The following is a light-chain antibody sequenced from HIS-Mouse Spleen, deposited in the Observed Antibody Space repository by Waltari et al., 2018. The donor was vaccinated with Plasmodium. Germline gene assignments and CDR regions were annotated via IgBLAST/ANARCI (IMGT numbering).Light chain of an antibody. J-gene: IGKJ3*01. CDR1: QDISNY. V-gene: IGKV1-33*01. CDR3: QQYDNLPPLFT. Sequence: DIQPTQSPSSLSASVGHRVAITCQSRQDISNYLNWYQQKPGTAPKLLIYDASNLETGVPSRFSGSGSGTDFTFTISSLQPEDIATYYCQQYDNLPPLFTFGPGTKVDIK. CDR2: DAS.